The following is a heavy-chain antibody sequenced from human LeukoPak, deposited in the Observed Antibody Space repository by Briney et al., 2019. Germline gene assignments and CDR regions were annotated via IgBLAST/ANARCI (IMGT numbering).Heavy chain of an antibody. J-gene: IGHJ4*02. CDR2: ISGIGVST. V-gene: IGHV3-23*01. CDR3: AQSYSSSRGSYFDF. CDR1: GFTFSTYA. D-gene: IGHD6-6*01. Sequence: GGSLRLSCAASGFTFSTYAMGWVRQAPGKGLEWVSTISGIGVSTLYADSAKGRFTISRDNSKNTLYLQMNSLRAEYTAVYYCAQSYSSSRGSYFDFWGQGTLVTVSS.